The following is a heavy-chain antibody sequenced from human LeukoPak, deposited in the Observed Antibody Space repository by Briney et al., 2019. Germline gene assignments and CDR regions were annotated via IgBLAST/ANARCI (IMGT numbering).Heavy chain of an antibody. D-gene: IGHD1-14*01. CDR3: ARVLGPGHFSLDLGY. J-gene: IGHJ4*02. Sequence: ASVKVSCKASGYTFTSYGISWVRQAPGQGLEWMGYMNPDNGDTNYAQKFQGRVTMTRDTSISTSYMELNRLTSDDTAMYYCARVLGPGHFSLDLGYWGQGTLVTVSS. CDR2: MNPDNGDT. CDR1: GYTFTSYG. V-gene: IGHV1-2*02.